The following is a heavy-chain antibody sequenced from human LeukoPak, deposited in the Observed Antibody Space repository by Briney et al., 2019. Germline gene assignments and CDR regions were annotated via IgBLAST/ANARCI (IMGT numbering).Heavy chain of an antibody. Sequence: GGSLRLSCAASGFTFSSYGMNWARQAPGKGLEWVSYISTSSNRIDYADSVKGRFTMSRDNAKNSLYLQMNSLRDEDTAMYYCARVSAPGTSGWYFGYWGQGTLVTVSS. J-gene: IGHJ4*02. CDR3: ARVSAPGTSGWYFGY. CDR1: GFTFSSYG. D-gene: IGHD6-19*01. V-gene: IGHV3-48*02. CDR2: ISTSSNRI.